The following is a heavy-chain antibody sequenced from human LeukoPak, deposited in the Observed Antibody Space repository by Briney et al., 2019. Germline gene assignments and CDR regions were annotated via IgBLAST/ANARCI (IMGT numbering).Heavy chain of an antibody. V-gene: IGHV3-21*05. CDR3: ARATRQGYDY. J-gene: IGHJ4*02. CDR1: GFTFNIYG. CDR2: IGHRSVDI. D-gene: IGHD5-24*01. Sequence: GGSLRLSCAASGFTFNIYGMNWVRQAPGKGPEWVSYIGHRSVDIHYRDSAKGRFTVSRDNARNSLYLQMNSLRVDDTAVHYCARATRQGYDYWGRGTLVTVSS.